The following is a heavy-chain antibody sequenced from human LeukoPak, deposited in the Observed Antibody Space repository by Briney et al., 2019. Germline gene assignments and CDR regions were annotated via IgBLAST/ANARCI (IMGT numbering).Heavy chain of an antibody. CDR1: GFTFSSYW. V-gene: IGHV3-74*01. CDR3: ARDHCSSTSCYPPDY. CDR2: INSDGSST. Sequence: PGGSLRLSCAASGFTFSSYWMHWVRQAPGKGLVWVSRINSDGSSTSYADSVKGRFTISRDNAKNTLYLQMSSLRAEDTAVYYCARDHCSSTSCYPPDYWGQGTLVTVSS. D-gene: IGHD2-2*01. J-gene: IGHJ4*02.